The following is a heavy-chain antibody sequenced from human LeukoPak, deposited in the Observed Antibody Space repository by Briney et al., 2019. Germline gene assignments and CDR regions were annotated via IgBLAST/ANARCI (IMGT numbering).Heavy chain of an antibody. D-gene: IGHD1-26*01. CDR2: IYYSGST. V-gene: IGHV4-39*07. CDR3: AREVLVGATAVDAFDI. J-gene: IGHJ3*02. CDR1: GGSISSSSYY. Sequence: NPSETLSLTCTVSGGSISSSSYYWGWIRQPPGKGLEWIGSIYYSGSTYYNPSLKSRVTISVDTSKNQFSLKLSSVTAADTAVYYCAREVLVGATAVDAFDIWGQGTMVTVSS.